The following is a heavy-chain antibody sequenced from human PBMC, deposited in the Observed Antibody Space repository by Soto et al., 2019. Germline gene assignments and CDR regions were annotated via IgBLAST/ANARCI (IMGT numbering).Heavy chain of an antibody. J-gene: IGHJ4*02. Sequence: EVQLLESGGGLVQPGGSLRLSCATSGFSFSTYAMTWVRQAPGKGLEWVSTISGSGGSTYYADSEEGRFTISRDNSKSTLYLQMNSLRTEDTAVYYCANYGGYWGQGTLVTVSS. V-gene: IGHV3-23*01. CDR3: ANYGGY. D-gene: IGHD3-10*01. CDR1: GFSFSTYA. CDR2: ISGSGGST.